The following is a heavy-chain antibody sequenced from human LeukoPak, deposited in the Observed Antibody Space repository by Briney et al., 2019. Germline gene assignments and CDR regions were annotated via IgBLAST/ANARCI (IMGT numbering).Heavy chain of an antibody. D-gene: IGHD6-13*01. J-gene: IGHJ4*02. CDR1: GGSISSYY. Sequence: SETLSLTCTVSGGSISSYYWSWIRQPPGKGLEWIGYIYYSGSTNYNPSPKSRVTISVDTSKNQFSLKLSSVTAADTAVYYCASLTTPIAAAQYYFDYWGQGTLVTVSS. CDR2: IYYSGST. CDR3: ASLTTPIAAAQYYFDY. V-gene: IGHV4-59*01.